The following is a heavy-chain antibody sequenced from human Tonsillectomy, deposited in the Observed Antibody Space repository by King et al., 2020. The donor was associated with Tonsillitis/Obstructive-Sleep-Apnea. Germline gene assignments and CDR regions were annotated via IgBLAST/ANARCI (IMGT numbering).Heavy chain of an antibody. CDR3: ARLYTYYDFWSGTP. CDR1: GFTFSSYW. Sequence: VQLVESGGGLVQPGGSLRLSCAASGFTFSSYWMHWVRHAPGKGLVWVSRINSDGSSTSYADSVKGRFTISRDNAKNTLYLQMNSLRAEDTAVYYCARLYTYYDFWSGTPWGQGTLVTSPQ. CDR2: INSDGSST. V-gene: IGHV3-74*01. D-gene: IGHD3-3*01. J-gene: IGHJ5*02.